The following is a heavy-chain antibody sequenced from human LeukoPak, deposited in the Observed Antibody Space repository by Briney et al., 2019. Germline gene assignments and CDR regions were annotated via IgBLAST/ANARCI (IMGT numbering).Heavy chain of an antibody. D-gene: IGHD3-22*01. V-gene: IGHV3-33*01. CDR1: GFTFSNYG. Sequence: GGSLRLSCAASGFTFSNYGMHWVRQAPGKGLEWVAYIWYDGSNKYYTDSVKGRFTISRDNSENTLYLQMNSLRAEDAAVYYCARSYYYDSSHTADYWGQGALVTVSS. CDR2: IWYDGSNK. J-gene: IGHJ4*02. CDR3: ARSYYYDSSHTADY.